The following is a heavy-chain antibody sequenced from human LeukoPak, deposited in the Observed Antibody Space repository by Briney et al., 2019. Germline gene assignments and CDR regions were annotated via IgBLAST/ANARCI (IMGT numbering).Heavy chain of an antibody. Sequence: GGSLILSFATSGFTVSSNYISWVRQAPGKGLEWVSVIYSGGRTYYADSVKGRFTISRDNSKNTLYLQMNSLRAEDTAVYYCARDPSSTSSDAFDIWGQGTMVTVSS. D-gene: IGHD2-2*01. CDR3: ARDPSSTSSDAFDI. CDR1: GFTVSSNY. V-gene: IGHV3-66*02. J-gene: IGHJ3*02. CDR2: IYSGGRT.